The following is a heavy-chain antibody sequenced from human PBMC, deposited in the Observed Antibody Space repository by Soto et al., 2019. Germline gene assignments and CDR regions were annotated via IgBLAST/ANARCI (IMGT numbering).Heavy chain of an antibody. J-gene: IGHJ4*02. D-gene: IGHD3-10*01. CDR2: IYWDDDK. CDR3: AHRWYHNASGVYYSPTYSFDY. V-gene: IGHV2-5*02. Sequence: QITLKESGPTLVKPTQTLTLTCTFSGFSLSTSGVGVGWIRQPPGKALEWLALIYWDDDKRYSPSLKSRLTITKDTSKNQVVLTMTNMDPVDTVTYYCAHRWYHNASGVYYSPTYSFDYWGRGALVTVSS. CDR1: GFSLSTSGVG.